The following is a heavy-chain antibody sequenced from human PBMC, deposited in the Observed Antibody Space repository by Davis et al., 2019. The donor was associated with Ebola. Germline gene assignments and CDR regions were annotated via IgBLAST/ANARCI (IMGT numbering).Heavy chain of an antibody. CDR1: GYTFTSYA. CDR2: INAGNGNT. D-gene: IGHD3-10*01. CDR3: ARGYRWMVRGVIISLEGFDY. V-gene: IGHV1-3*01. J-gene: IGHJ4*02. Sequence: ASVKVSCKASGYTFTSYAMHWVRQAPGQRLEWMGWINAGNGNTKYSQKFQGRVTITRDTSASTAYMELSSLRSEDTAVYYCARGYRWMVRGVIISLEGFDYWGQGTLVTVSS.